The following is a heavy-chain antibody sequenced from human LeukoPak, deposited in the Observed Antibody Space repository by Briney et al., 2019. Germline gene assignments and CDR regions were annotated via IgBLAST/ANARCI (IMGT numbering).Heavy chain of an antibody. D-gene: IGHD6-13*01. CDR1: GYTFTGYY. CDR2: IHPNSGGT. Sequence: VASVKVSCKASGYTFTGYYMHWVRQAPGPGVEWMGWIHPNSGGTKYEQKFQGRVTMTRDTSISKAYMELSRLRSDDTAVYYCARDPESAAAGTFRWFDPWGQGTLVTVSS. J-gene: IGHJ5*02. CDR3: ARDPESAAAGTFRWFDP. V-gene: IGHV1-2*02.